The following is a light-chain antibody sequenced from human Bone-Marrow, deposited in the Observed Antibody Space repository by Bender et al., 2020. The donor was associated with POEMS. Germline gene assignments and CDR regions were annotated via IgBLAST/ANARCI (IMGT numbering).Light chain of an antibody. V-gene: IGLV2-11*01. J-gene: IGLJ3*02. CDR2: EVN. CDR1: NSDVGAYNF. Sequence: QSALTQPRSVSGSPGQSVTISCTGSNSDVGAYNFVSWYQQHPGKAPKLIIYEVNKRPSGVPDRFSGSKSGTSASLAISGLQSEDEGDYYCQSYDNSLGGWVFGGGTKLTVL. CDR3: QSYDNSLGGWV.